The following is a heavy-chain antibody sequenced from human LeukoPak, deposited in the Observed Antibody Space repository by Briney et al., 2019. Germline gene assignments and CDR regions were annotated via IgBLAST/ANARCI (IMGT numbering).Heavy chain of an antibody. Sequence: PSETLSLTCSVSGGSMSSSSYYWGWIRQPPGKGLEWIGSIYYSGTTHYNASLKSRVIISLDRSRTQFSLQVNSVTAADTAVYYCARHAVADSVTVFGVSPDVWGKGTTVTLFS. J-gene: IGHJ6*04. D-gene: IGHD3-3*01. CDR3: ARHAVADSVTVFGVSPDV. V-gene: IGHV4-39*01. CDR1: GGSMSSSSYY. CDR2: IYYSGTT.